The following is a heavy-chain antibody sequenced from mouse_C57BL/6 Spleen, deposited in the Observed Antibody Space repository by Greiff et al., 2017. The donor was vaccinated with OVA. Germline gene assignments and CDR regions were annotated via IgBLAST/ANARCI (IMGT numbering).Heavy chain of an antibody. CDR2: INPNNGGT. CDR3: ARETVGGY. J-gene: IGHJ2*01. D-gene: IGHD1-1*01. Sequence: EVQLQQSGPELVKPGASVKISCKASGYTFTDYYMNWVKQSHGKSLEWIGDINPNNGGTSYNQKFKGKATLTVDKSSSTAYMELRSLTSEDSAVYYCARETVGGYWGQGTTLTVSS. V-gene: IGHV1-26*01. CDR1: GYTFTDYY.